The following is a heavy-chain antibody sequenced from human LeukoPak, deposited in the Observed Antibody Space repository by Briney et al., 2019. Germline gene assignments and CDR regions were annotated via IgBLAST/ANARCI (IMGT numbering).Heavy chain of an antibody. CDR3: ARLTKNDSGSYRFGKKKRGYMDV. V-gene: IGHV4-34*01. CDR2: INHSGRT. J-gene: IGHJ6*03. CDR1: GGSFSGYY. D-gene: IGHD3-10*01. Sequence: SETLSLTCAVDGGSFSGYYWSWIRQPPGKGLEWIGEINHSGRTNYNPSLKSRVTISVHTSKNQFSLKLSSVTAADTAVYYCARLTKNDSGSYRFGKKKRGYMDVWGKGTTVTISS.